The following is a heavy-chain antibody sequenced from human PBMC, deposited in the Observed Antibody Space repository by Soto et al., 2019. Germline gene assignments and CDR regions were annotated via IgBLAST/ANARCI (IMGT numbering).Heavy chain of an antibody. D-gene: IGHD3-16*01. CDR2: ISGNSGTI. Sequence: GGSLRLSCAASGFIFSAYSMNWFRQAPGKGLEWVSCISGNSGTIFYADSVKGRFTISRDNAKNSLFLQISSLRAGDTAVYYCARLEGAFGGVDDYWGQGTLVTVSS. CDR3: ARLEGAFGGVDDY. V-gene: IGHV3-48*01. J-gene: IGHJ4*02. CDR1: GFIFSAYS.